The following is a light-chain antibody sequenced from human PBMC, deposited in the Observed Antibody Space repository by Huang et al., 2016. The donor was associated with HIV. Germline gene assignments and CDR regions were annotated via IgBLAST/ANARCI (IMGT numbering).Light chain of an antibody. Sequence: EIVLTQSPATLSLSPGERATLSCRASQSVSSYLAWYQQKPGQPPRLLIYEASNRATGIPARFIGSGSGTDFILTISSLEPEDFAVYYCQQRSNWPLTFGGGTKVEIK. CDR1: QSVSSY. CDR3: QQRSNWPLT. CDR2: EAS. J-gene: IGKJ4*01. V-gene: IGKV3-11*01.